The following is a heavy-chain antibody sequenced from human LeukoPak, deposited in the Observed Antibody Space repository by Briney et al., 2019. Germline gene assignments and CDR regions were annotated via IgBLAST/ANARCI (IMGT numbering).Heavy chain of an antibody. CDR2: IYYSGST. J-gene: IGHJ4*02. D-gene: IGHD3-22*01. Sequence: KPSETLSLTCTVSGGSISSYYWSWIRQPPRKGLEWIGYIYYSGSTNYNPSLKSRVTISVDTSKNQFSLKLSSVTAADTAVYYCARGGGYYDSSGVIDYWGQGTLVTVSS. CDR1: GGSISSYY. CDR3: ARGGGYYDSSGVIDY. V-gene: IGHV4-59*08.